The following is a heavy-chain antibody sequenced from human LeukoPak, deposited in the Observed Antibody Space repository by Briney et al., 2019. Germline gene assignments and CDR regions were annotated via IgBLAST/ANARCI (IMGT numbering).Heavy chain of an antibody. V-gene: IGHV4-39*01. CDR3: ARQRRVRGAKEVYYYYYYYMDV. CDR2: LYYTGST. CDR1: GGSINSTTYY. D-gene: IGHD3-10*01. Sequence: SETLSLTCTVSGGSINSTTYYWGWIRQPPGEGLEWIGSLYYTGSTYYNSSLKSRVTISVDTSKNQFSLKLSSVTAADTVVYYCARQRRVRGAKEVYYYYYYYMDVWGKGTTVTISS. J-gene: IGHJ6*03.